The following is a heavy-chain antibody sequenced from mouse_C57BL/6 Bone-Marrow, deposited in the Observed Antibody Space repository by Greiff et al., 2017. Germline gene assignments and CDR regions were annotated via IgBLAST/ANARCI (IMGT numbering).Heavy chain of an antibody. CDR1: GFTFSSYA. D-gene: IGHD4-1*01. J-gene: IGHJ2*01. V-gene: IGHV5-4*01. CDR2: ISDGGSYT. Sequence: EVQRVEPGGGLVKPGGSLKLSCAASGFTFSSYAMSWVRQTPEKSLEWVATISDGGSYTYYPDNVKDRFTFSRDNAKNNLYLQMIPLTSEDSAVFDCARNWDGRYYFDYWGQGTTLTVSS. CDR3: ARNWDGRYYFDY.